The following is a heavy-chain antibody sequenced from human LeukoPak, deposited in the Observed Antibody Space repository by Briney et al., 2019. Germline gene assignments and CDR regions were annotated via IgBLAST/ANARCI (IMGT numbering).Heavy chain of an antibody. CDR1: GYTFTGYY. D-gene: IGHD2-2*02. V-gene: IGHV1-2*06. J-gene: IGHJ2*01. Sequence: ASVKVSCKASGYTFTGYYMHWVRQAPGQGLEWMGRINPNSGGTNYAQKFQGRVTMTRDTSISTAYMELSRLRSDDTAVYYCARDALGYCSSTSCYTSWYFDLWGRGTLVTVSS. CDR3: ARDALGYCSSTSCYTSWYFDL. CDR2: INPNSGGT.